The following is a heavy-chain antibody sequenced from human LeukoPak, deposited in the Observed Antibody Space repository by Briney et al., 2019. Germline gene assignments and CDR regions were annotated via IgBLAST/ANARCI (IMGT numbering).Heavy chain of an antibody. CDR3: ATEGAVTVRAFDY. Sequence: GGSLRLSCAASGFTFSSYSMNWVRQAPGKGLEWVSSISSSSSYIYYADSVKGRFTISRDNAKNSLYLQINSLAAEDTAVYYCATEGAVTVRAFDYWGQGTLVTVSS. D-gene: IGHD3-10*02. CDR1: GFTFSSYS. V-gene: IGHV3-21*01. J-gene: IGHJ4*02. CDR2: ISSSSSYI.